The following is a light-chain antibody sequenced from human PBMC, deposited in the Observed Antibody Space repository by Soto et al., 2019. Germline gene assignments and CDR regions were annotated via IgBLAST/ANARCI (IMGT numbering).Light chain of an antibody. Sequence: SSELTQPLSVSVALGQTAKITCGGNDIGSKNVHWYQQKPGQAPVLAIYWDNNRPSGIPERFSGSNSGNTATLTISRAQAGDEADYYCQVWDSGAVVFGGGTKLTVL. CDR1: DIGSKN. CDR2: WDN. CDR3: QVWDSGAVV. V-gene: IGLV3-9*01. J-gene: IGLJ2*01.